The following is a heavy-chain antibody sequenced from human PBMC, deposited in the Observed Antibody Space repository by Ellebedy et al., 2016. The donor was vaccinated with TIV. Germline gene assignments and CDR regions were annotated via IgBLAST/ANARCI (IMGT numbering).Heavy chain of an antibody. CDR3: ARDKGSSSWYVGLDY. J-gene: IGHJ4*02. CDR2: IYYSGST. CDR1: GGSISSGGYY. D-gene: IGHD6-13*01. Sequence: LRLSCTVSGGSISSGGYYWSWIRQHPGKGLEWIGYIYYSGSTYYNPSLKSRVTISVDTSKNQFSMKLSSVTAADTAVYYCARDKGSSSWYVGLDYWGQGTLVTVSS. V-gene: IGHV4-31*03.